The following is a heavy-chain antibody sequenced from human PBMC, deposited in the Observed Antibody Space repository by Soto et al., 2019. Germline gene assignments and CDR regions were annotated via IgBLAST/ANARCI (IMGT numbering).Heavy chain of an antibody. CDR2: ISWDGGST. CDR3: AKATYSRTSFYYYGMDV. Sequence: VQLVESGGVVVQPGGSLRLSCAASGFTFDDYAMHWVRQAPGKGLEWVSLISWDGGSTYYADSVKGRFTISRDNSKNSLYLQMNSLRAEDTALYYCAKATYSRTSFYYYGMDVWGQGTTVTVSS. V-gene: IGHV3-43D*04. J-gene: IGHJ6*02. CDR1: GFTFDDYA. D-gene: IGHD4-4*01.